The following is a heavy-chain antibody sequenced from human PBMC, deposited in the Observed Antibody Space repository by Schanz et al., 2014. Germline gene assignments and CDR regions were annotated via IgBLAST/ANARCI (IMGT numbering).Heavy chain of an antibody. J-gene: IGHJ4*02. CDR2: IWFDGTNK. Sequence: QVQLVESGGGVVQPGRSLRLSCSASGFTLSSYGMHWVRQAPGKGLEWLAVIWFDGTNKYNADSVKGRFTISRDTSKNTLYLLLNSLRAEDTAVYYCARDKGGYYPFDYWGQGTLVTVSS. D-gene: IGHD3-3*01. V-gene: IGHV3-33*01. CDR3: ARDKGGYYPFDY. CDR1: GFTLSSYG.